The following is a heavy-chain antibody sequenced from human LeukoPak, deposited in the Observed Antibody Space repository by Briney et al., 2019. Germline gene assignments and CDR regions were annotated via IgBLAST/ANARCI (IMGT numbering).Heavy chain of an antibody. CDR2: INPNSGGT. V-gene: IGHV1-2*02. CDR3: AKDGVLGGYCSGGSCYDC. Sequence: GASVKVSCKASGYTFTGYYMHWVRQAPGQGLEWMGWINPNSGGTNYAQKFQGRVTMTRDTSISTAYMELSRLRSDDTAVYYCAKDGVLGGYCSGGSCYDCGGEGTLATAS. CDR1: GYTFTGYY. J-gene: IGHJ4*02. D-gene: IGHD2-15*01.